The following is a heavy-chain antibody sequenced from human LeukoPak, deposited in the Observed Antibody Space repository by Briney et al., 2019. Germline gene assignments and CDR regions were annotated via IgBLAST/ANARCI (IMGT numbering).Heavy chain of an antibody. CDR3: ARGVKSVPVDY. CDR1: GFTVSSNY. V-gene: IGHV3-53*01. CDR2: IYSGGST. J-gene: IGHJ4*02. D-gene: IGHD6-6*01. Sequence: PGGSLRLSCAASGFTVSSNYMSWVRQAPGKGLEWVSVIYSGGSTYYADSVKGRFTISRDNSKNTLYLQMNSLRAEDTAVYYCARGVKSVPVDYWGQGTLVTVSS.